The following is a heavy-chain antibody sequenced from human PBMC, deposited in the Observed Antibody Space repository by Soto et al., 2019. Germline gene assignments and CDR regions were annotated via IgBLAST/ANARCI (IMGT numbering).Heavy chain of an antibody. Sequence: DVQLVESGWGLMQPGESLRLSCAASGLTVSGKKYVAWVRQAPGKGPEWVSALYDVDGSFYSDSVKGRFTTSSDSSKTTVYLQMNDLRPADTAVYYCATWHEREHAYDVWGQGTTVTVSS. D-gene: IGHD1-1*01. V-gene: IGHV3-53*01. CDR2: LYDVDGS. J-gene: IGHJ3*01. CDR1: GLTVSGKKY. CDR3: ATWHEREHAYDV.